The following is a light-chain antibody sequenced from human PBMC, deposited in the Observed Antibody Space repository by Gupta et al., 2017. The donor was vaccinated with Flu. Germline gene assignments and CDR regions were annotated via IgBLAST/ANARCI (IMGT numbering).Light chain of an antibody. CDR2: AAA. CDR3: RQSYNSPLLA. V-gene: IGKV1-39*01. CDR1: KSSSTN. J-gene: IGKJ3*01. Sequence: SRSASVGETGTITCRASKSSSTNVNWYERRPGKAPKLLSYAAASWQRGVPSRCSGSGCGRDFTLTINRLQPEDRATYYCRQSYNSPLLAFGPGTKVDI.